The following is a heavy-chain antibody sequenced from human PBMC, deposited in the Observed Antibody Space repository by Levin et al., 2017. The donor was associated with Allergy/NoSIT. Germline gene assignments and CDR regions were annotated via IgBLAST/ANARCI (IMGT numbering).Heavy chain of an antibody. CDR1: GFTFSSYW. CDR2: INSDESRT. V-gene: IGHV3-74*01. J-gene: IGHJ4*02. CDR3: ARGYYDTSTYTASI. D-gene: IGHD3-22*01. Sequence: GGSLRLSCAASGFTFSSYWMHWVRQAPGKGLMWVSRINSDESRTNYADSVKGRFTISRDNAKNTLYLQMNSLRAEDTAVYYCARGYYDTSTYTASIWGQGSLVTVSS.